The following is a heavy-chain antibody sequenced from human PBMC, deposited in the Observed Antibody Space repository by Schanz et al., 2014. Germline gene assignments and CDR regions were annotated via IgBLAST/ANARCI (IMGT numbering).Heavy chain of an antibody. CDR3: ARHCGGDCYPY. CDR2: ISYDGSNK. Sequence: QVQLVESGGGVVQPGRSLRLSCAGYGFTFSSYAMHWVRQAPGKGLEWVAVISYDGSNKYYADSVKGRFTISRDNSKNTLYLQMNSLRAEGTAVYYCARHCGGDCYPYWGQGTLVTVSS. D-gene: IGHD2-21*01. CDR1: GFTFSSYA. J-gene: IGHJ4*02. V-gene: IGHV3-30*04.